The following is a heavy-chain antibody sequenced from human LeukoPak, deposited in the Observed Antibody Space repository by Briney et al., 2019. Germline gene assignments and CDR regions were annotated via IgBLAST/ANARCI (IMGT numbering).Heavy chain of an antibody. Sequence: PGGSLRLSCAASGFTFSSYSMNWVRQAPGKGLEWVSSISSSSSYMYYADSVKGRFTISRDNAKNSLYLQMNSLRAEDTAVCYCARDLCSGGSCALGYWGQGTLVTVSS. CDR1: GFTFSSYS. CDR2: ISSSSSYM. CDR3: ARDLCSGGSCALGY. V-gene: IGHV3-21*01. D-gene: IGHD2-15*01. J-gene: IGHJ4*02.